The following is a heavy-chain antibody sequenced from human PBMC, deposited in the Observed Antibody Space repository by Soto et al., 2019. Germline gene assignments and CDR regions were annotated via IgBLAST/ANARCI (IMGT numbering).Heavy chain of an antibody. V-gene: IGHV6-1*01. Sequence: SQTLSLTCAISGDSVSSNSAAWHWIRQSPSRGLEWLGRTYYRSKWYNDYAVSVKSRITINPETSKNQFSLQLNSVTPEDTAVYYCARAKGREGDTRYYYYGMDVWGQGTTVTVSS. CDR3: ARAKGREGDTRYYYYGMDV. CDR1: GDSVSSNSAA. J-gene: IGHJ6*02. CDR2: TYYRSKWYN. D-gene: IGHD1-26*01.